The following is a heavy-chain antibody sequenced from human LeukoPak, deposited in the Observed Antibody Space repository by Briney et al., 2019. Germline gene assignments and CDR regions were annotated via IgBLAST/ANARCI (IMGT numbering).Heavy chain of an antibody. J-gene: IGHJ4*02. CDR3: ATSFSHGEENFDY. D-gene: IGHD3-10*01. V-gene: IGHV1-3*01. Sequence: ASVKVSCKASGYTFTSYAMHWVRQAPGQRLEWMGWINAGNGNTKYSQKFQGRVTMTEDTSTDTAYMELSSLRSGDTAVYYCATSFSHGEENFDYWGQGTLVTVSS. CDR1: GYTFTSYA. CDR2: INAGNGNT.